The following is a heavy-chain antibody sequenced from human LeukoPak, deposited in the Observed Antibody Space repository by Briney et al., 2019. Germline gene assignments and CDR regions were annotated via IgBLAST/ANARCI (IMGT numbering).Heavy chain of an antibody. Sequence: GGSLRLSCAASGFTFSSYSMNWVRQAPGKGLEWVSSISSSSSYIYYADSVKGRFTISRDNAKNSLYLQMNSLRAEDTAVYYCARDELPTLRFLEWPNYYYYGMDVWGQGTTVTVSS. J-gene: IGHJ6*02. D-gene: IGHD3-3*01. CDR2: ISSSSSYI. V-gene: IGHV3-21*01. CDR1: GFTFSSYS. CDR3: ARDELPTLRFLEWPNYYYYGMDV.